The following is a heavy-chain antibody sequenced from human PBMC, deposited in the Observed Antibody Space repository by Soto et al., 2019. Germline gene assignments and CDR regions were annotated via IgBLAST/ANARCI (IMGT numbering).Heavy chain of an antibody. V-gene: IGHV2-5*01. CDR3: ARGGGGVLRFLEWLLDLDY. J-gene: IGHJ4*02. Sequence: SGPTLVNPTQTLTLTCTFSGFSLSTSGVGVCWIRQPPGKALEWLALIYWNDDKRYSPSLKSRLTLTKDTSKNQVVLTMTNRDPVDTATYYCARGGGGVLRFLEWLLDLDYGGQGTLVTVSS. CDR2: IYWNDDK. D-gene: IGHD3-3*01. CDR1: GFSLSTSGVG.